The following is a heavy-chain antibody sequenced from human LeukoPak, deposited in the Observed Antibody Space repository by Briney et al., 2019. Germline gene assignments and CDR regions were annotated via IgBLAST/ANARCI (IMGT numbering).Heavy chain of an antibody. CDR3: TTEFGSGYYFDY. J-gene: IGHJ4*02. CDR2: IKSKSNGGTT. V-gene: IGHV3-15*01. Sequence: GGSLRLSCRASGFTLSNAWKSWVRQAPGKGLEWVGRIKSKSNGGTTDYTAPVKGRFAISRDDSKNTLYLQMSSLETEDTAVYYCTTEFGSGYYFDYWGQGTLVTVSS. CDR1: GFTLSNAW. D-gene: IGHD6-19*01.